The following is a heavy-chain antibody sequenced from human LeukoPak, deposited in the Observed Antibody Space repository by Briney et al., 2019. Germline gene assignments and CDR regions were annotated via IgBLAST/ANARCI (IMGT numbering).Heavy chain of an antibody. D-gene: IGHD2-2*01. Sequence: PGGSLRLSCAASGFTFSSYAMHWVRQAPGKGLEWVAVISYDGSNKYYADSVKGRFTISRDNSKNTLYLQMNSLRAEDTAVYYCARDRVSRFRGEICALHLLCPYAFDIWGQGTMVTVSS. CDR2: ISYDGSNK. J-gene: IGHJ3*02. CDR1: GFTFSSYA. CDR3: ARDRVSRFRGEICALHLLCPYAFDI. V-gene: IGHV3-30-3*01.